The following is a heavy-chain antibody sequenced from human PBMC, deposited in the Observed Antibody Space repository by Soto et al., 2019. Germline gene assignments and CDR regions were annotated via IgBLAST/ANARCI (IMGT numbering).Heavy chain of an antibody. CDR2: TYYRSKWYN. CDR3: ARDEMGRSSDRVTFDP. V-gene: IGHV6-1*01. J-gene: IGHJ5*02. D-gene: IGHD3-10*01. CDR1: GDSVSSNSAA. Sequence: SQTLSLTFAISGDSVSSNSAAWNCIRQSPSRGLEWLGRTYYRSKWYNDYAVSVKSRITINPDTSKNQFSLQLNSVTPEDTAVYYCARDEMGRSSDRVTFDPWGQGTLVTVSS.